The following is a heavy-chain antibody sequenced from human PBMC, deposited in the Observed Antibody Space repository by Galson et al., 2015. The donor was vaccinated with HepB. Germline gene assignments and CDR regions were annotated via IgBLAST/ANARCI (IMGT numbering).Heavy chain of an antibody. V-gene: IGHV3-23*01. CDR1: GFPFNTYA. CDR2: VRSTGATT. Sequence: SLRLSCAASGFPFNTYAVSWVRQAPGKGLEWVSMVRSTGATTYYADSVKGRFTISRDNSKNTLYLQMNSLRAEDTAVYYCAKTCRGPDCYAFDIWGQGTMVTVSS. D-gene: IGHD2-21*02. J-gene: IGHJ3*02. CDR3: AKTCRGPDCYAFDI.